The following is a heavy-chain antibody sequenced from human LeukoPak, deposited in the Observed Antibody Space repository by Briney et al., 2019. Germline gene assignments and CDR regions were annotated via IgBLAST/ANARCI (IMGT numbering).Heavy chain of an antibody. D-gene: IGHD2/OR15-2a*01. Sequence: PGRSLRLSCAASGFSFSSYSINWVRQAPGKGLEWVSYISSDGNAKHYTDSVKGRFTISRDNAKNALYLQMNSLRAEDTAVYFCARDYVYAFDYWGQGTLVSVSS. CDR3: ARDYVYAFDY. CDR2: ISSDGNAK. J-gene: IGHJ4*02. CDR1: GFSFSSYS. V-gene: IGHV3-48*01.